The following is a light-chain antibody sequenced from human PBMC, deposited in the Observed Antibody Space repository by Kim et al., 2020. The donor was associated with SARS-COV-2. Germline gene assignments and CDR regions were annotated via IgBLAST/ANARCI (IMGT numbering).Light chain of an antibody. Sequence: APGKTARIPCGGNNLGSKSVHWYQQKPGLAPVLVIYYDSDRPSGIPERFSGSNSGNTATLTISRVEAGDEADYYCQVWDSSSDHWVFGGGTQLTVL. J-gene: IGLJ3*02. CDR1: NLGSKS. CDR2: YDS. V-gene: IGLV3-21*04. CDR3: QVWDSSSDHWV.